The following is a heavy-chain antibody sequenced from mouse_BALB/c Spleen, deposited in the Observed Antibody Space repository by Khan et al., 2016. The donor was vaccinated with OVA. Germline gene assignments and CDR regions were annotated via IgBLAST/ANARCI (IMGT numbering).Heavy chain of an antibody. D-gene: IGHD1-1*01. Sequence: QVQLKQSGPELVKPGASVKISCKASGFTFTDYYIHWVKQKPGQGLEWIGWIYPGSGNTKYNRKFKAMATLTVDTSSTTAYMQLSSLTSEDTAVYFCAKGGYYDNSLFDYWGQGTTLTVSS. CDR1: GFTFTDYY. CDR3: AKGGYYDNSLFDY. V-gene: IGHV1-84*02. CDR2: IYPGSGNT. J-gene: IGHJ2*01.